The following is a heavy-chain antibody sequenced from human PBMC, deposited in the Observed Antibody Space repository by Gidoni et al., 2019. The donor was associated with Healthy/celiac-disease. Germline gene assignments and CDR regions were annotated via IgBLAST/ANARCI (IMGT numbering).Heavy chain of an antibody. D-gene: IGHD2-15*01. CDR2: ISWNSGSI. J-gene: IGHJ4*02. Sequence: EVQLVESGGGLVQPGRSLRLSCAAPGFTFDDYAMHWVRQAPGKGLEWVSGISWNSGSIGYADSVKCRFTISRDNAKNSLYLQMNSLRAEDTALYYCYSNLGYSSGDPDYWGQGTLVTVSS. V-gene: IGHV3-9*01. CDR1: GFTFDDYA. CDR3: YSNLGYSSGDPDY.